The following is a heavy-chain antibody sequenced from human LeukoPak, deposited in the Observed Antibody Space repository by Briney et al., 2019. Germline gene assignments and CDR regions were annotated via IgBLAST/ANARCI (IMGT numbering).Heavy chain of an antibody. CDR2: INHSGSI. V-gene: IGHV4-34*01. CDR1: GGSFSGYY. J-gene: IGHJ4*02. D-gene: IGHD3-16*02. CDR3: ARAALYYDYVWGSYRHHFFDY. Sequence: SETLSLTCAVYGGSFSGYYWSWIRQPPGKGLEWIGEINHSGSINYNPSLKSRVTISVDTSKNQFSLKLSSVTAADTAVYYCARAALYYDYVWGSYRHHFFDYWGQGTLVTVSS.